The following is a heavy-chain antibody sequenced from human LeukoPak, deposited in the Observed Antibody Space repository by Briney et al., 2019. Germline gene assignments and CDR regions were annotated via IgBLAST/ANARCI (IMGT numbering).Heavy chain of an antibody. CDR3: ATYSGYDRIFDY. Sequence: GGSLRLSYAASGFTFSTYGMSWVRQAPGKGLEWLSYISGSSSAINYADSVKGRFTISRDNAKNSLFLQMNSLRAEDTAVYYCATYSGYDRIFDYWGQGTLVTVSS. D-gene: IGHD5-12*01. CDR1: GFTFSTYG. CDR2: ISGSSSAI. J-gene: IGHJ4*02. V-gene: IGHV3-48*01.